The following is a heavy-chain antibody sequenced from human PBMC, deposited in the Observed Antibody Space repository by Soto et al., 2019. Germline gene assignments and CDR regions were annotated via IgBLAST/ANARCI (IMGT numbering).Heavy chain of an antibody. Sequence: EVQLVESGGGLVQPGGSLRLSCAASGFTFRTYWMHWVRQVAGKGLEWVSHINTDGSGTSYADSVKGGFTISRDNAKTPLYLQMNNLRADDMAHYHCASPTVGGFDRWGQGTLVSVSS. CDR3: ASPTVGGFDR. CDR2: INTDGSGT. CDR1: GFTFRTYW. D-gene: IGHD3-16*01. V-gene: IGHV3-74*01. J-gene: IGHJ4*02.